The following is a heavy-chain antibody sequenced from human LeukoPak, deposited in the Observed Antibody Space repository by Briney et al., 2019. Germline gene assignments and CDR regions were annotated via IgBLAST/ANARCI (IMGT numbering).Heavy chain of an antibody. Sequence: GGSLRLSCAASGFTFSNHWMLWVRQAPGEGLAWVSRINGDGSGTTYADSVGGRFTVSRDNAKNTLYLQMSGLRAEDTAVYFCAREAYSAGFGRRTPDLWGQGTLVTVFS. D-gene: IGHD3-10*01. CDR1: GFTFSNHW. V-gene: IGHV3-74*01. CDR3: AREAYSAGFGRRTPDL. J-gene: IGHJ4*02. CDR2: INGDGSGT.